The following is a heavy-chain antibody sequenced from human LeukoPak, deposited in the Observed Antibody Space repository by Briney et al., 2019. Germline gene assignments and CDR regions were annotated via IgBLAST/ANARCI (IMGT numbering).Heavy chain of an antibody. Sequence: GGSLRLSCVASGFTFSNYAMTWVRQAPGKGLEWVAAITGSGDTTYYADSVKGRFTISRDNSKNTLYLLMNSLRVDDTDVYFCAKRNPHTSGWYEYWGQGTLVTVAS. CDR2: ITGSGDTT. V-gene: IGHV3-23*01. CDR3: AKRNPHTSGWYEY. CDR1: GFTFSNYA. J-gene: IGHJ4*02. D-gene: IGHD6-19*01.